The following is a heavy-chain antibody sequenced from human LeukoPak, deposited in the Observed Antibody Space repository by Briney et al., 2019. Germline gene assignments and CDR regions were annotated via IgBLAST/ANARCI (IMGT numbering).Heavy chain of an antibody. CDR1: GYSFTTYW. D-gene: IGHD3-22*01. CDR3: ARQFRDSSGYYSYYFDY. J-gene: IGHJ4*02. V-gene: IGHV5-51*01. Sequence: GESLKISCKGSGYSFTTYWIAWVRQMPGKGLECMGIIYPGDSDIRYSPSFQGQVTISADKSISTAYLQWSSLKASDTAMYYCARQFRDSSGYYSYYFDYWGQGTLVTVSS. CDR2: IYPGDSDI.